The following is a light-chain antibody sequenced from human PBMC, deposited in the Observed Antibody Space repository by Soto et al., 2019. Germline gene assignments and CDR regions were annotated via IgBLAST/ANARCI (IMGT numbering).Light chain of an antibody. CDR2: GAS. CDR3: QHYNNWPPWT. CDR1: QSISSN. Sequence: EIVMTQSPATLSVSPGERATLSCRASQSISSNLAWYQQKPGQAPRLLLYGASTRAPGIPARFSGGGSGTEFTLTISSLQSEDFAVYYCQHYNNWPPWTFGQGTQVEIK. J-gene: IGKJ1*01. V-gene: IGKV3-15*01.